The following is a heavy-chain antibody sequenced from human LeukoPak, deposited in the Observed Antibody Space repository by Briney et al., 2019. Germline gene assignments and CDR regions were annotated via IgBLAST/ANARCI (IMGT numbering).Heavy chain of an antibody. V-gene: IGHV3-23*01. Sequence: PGGSLRLSCVASGFTFSSYAMNWGRQARGKGLEWVSSISGSGDSTHYADSVKGRFTISRDNSKNTLYLQMNSLRAEDTAVYYCAKITVAGAGGLDYWGQGTLVTVSS. D-gene: IGHD6-19*01. J-gene: IGHJ4*02. CDR1: GFTFSSYA. CDR3: AKITVAGAGGLDY. CDR2: ISGSGDST.